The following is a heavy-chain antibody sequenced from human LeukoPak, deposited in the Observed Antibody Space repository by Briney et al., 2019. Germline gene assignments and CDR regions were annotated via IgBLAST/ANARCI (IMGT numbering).Heavy chain of an antibody. V-gene: IGHV1-2*02. CDR3: ARDLYSSGWTAAFDI. CDR2: INPNSGGT. CDR1: GYTFTDYY. Sequence: ASVKVSCKASGYTFTDYYILWVRQAPGQGLEWVAWINPNSGGTNYAQKFQGRVTLTRDTSISTAYMELNSLRSDDTAVYYCARDLYSSGWTAAFDIWGQGTMVTVSS. D-gene: IGHD6-19*01. J-gene: IGHJ3*02.